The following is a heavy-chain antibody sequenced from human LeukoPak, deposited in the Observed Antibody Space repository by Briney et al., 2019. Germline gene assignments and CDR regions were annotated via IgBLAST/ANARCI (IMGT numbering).Heavy chain of an antibody. CDR3: AREERPAAQYNWFDP. V-gene: IGHV1-18*01. J-gene: IGHJ5*02. D-gene: IGHD2-2*01. CDR1: GYTFTSYG. Sequence: ASVKVSCKASGYTFTSYGISWVRQAPGQGLEWMGWISAYNGNTNYAQKLQGRVTMTTDTSTSTACMELRSLRSDDTAVYYCAREERPAAQYNWFDPWGQGTLVTVSS. CDR2: ISAYNGNT.